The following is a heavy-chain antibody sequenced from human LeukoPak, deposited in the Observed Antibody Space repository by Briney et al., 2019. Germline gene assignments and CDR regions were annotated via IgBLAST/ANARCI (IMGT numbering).Heavy chain of an antibody. CDR2: MNPNSGNT. CDR3: ARGRWGSGYYYEPNAFDI. Sequence: ASVKVSCKASGYTFTSYDINWVRQATGQGLEWMGWMNPNSGNTGYAQKFQGRVTMTRNTSISTAYMELSSLRSEDTAVYYCARGRWGSGYYYEPNAFDIWGQGTMVTVSS. CDR1: GYTFTSYD. J-gene: IGHJ3*02. V-gene: IGHV1-8*01. D-gene: IGHD3-22*01.